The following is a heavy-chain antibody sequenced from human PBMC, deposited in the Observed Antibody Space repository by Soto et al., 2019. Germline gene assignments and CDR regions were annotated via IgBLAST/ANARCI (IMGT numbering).Heavy chain of an antibody. D-gene: IGHD1-26*01. J-gene: IGHJ6*02. CDR3: ARAIVGVTLWYYCGMDV. CDR2: ISANNGNT. Sequence: ASVKVSCKASGYTFTSYGISWGRQAPGQGLEWMGWISANNGNTNYAQKLQGRVTMTTDTSTSTAYMELRSLRSDDTAVYYCARAIVGVTLWYYCGMDVWGQGTTVTVSS. CDR1: GYTFTSYG. V-gene: IGHV1-18*01.